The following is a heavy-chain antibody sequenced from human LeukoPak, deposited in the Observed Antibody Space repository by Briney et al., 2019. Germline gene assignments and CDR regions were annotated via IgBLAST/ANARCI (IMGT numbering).Heavy chain of an antibody. Sequence: SVKVSCKASGGTFSSYAISWVRQAPGRGLEWMGGIIPIFGTANYAQKFQGRVTITADESTSTAYMELSSLRSEDTAVYYCANSIAAAGTDYWGQGTLVTVSS. CDR3: ANSIAAAGTDY. V-gene: IGHV1-69*13. CDR1: GGTFSSYA. J-gene: IGHJ4*02. CDR2: IIPIFGTA. D-gene: IGHD6-13*01.